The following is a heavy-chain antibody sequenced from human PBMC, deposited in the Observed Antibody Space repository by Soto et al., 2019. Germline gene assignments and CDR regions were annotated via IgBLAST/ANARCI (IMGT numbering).Heavy chain of an antibody. D-gene: IGHD2-2*01. CDR3: ATVDISTWIDGMDV. Sequence: SVKFSCKASGGTFSSYAISWVRQAPGQGLEWMGGTFPMFGKANYAQKFQGRVTISADKSTSTAYMELSSLRSEDTAVYYCATVDISTWIDGMDVWGQGTTVTFCS. CDR2: TFPMFGKA. J-gene: IGHJ6*02. V-gene: IGHV1-69*06. CDR1: GGTFSSYA.